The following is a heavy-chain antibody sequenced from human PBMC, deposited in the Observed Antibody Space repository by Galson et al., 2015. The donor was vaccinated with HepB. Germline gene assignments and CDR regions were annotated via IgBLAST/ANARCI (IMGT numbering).Heavy chain of an antibody. CDR3: ARGPGWFDP. CDR1: GGSFSGYY. V-gene: IGHV4-34*01. J-gene: IGHJ5*02. Sequence: ETLSLTCAVYGGSFSGYYWSWIRQPPGKGLEWIGEINHSGSTNYNPSLKSRVTISVDTSKNQFSLKLSSVTAADTAVYYCARGPGWFDPWGQGTLVTVSS. CDR2: INHSGST.